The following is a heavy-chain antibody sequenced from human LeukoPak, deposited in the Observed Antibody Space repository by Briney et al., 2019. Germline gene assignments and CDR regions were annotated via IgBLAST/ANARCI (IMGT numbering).Heavy chain of an antibody. CDR1: GGSISSYY. CDR2: FYDSGST. Sequence: SETLSLTCTVSGGSISSYYWSWIRQPPGKGLERIGYFYDSGSTNYNPSLKSQLTISVDTSKNQFSLKLSPVTAADTAVYFCARSRGGFGDYGSWFDPWGQGTLVTVSS. D-gene: IGHD4-17*01. J-gene: IGHJ5*02. CDR3: ARSRGGFGDYGSWFDP. V-gene: IGHV4-59*01.